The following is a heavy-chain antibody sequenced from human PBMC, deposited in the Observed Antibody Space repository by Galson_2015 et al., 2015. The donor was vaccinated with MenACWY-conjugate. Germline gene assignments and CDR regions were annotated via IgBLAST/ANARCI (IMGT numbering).Heavy chain of an antibody. V-gene: IGHV5-51*01. D-gene: IGHD4-17*01. Sequence: QSGAEVKKPGESLTISCRASGYSFTHYWIAWVRQTPGQGLEWMGIIYPDDSETRYNPSFQGQVTISADKSVTTAYLQWSSLKASDTAIYFCARQPHPVTTIGYWGQGTLVTVSS. J-gene: IGHJ4*02. CDR1: GYSFTHYW. CDR2: IYPDDSET. CDR3: ARQPHPVTTIGY.